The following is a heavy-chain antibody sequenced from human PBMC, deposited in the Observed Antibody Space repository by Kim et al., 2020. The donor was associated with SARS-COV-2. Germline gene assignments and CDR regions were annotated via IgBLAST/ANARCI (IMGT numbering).Heavy chain of an antibody. D-gene: IGHD3-10*01. J-gene: IGHJ4*02. CDR3: ARDRLGFFYGSGSRLDY. Sequence: KGRFTISRDNSKNTLYLQMNSLRAEDTAVYYCARDRLGFFYGSGSRLDYWGQGTLVTVSS. V-gene: IGHV3-30*01.